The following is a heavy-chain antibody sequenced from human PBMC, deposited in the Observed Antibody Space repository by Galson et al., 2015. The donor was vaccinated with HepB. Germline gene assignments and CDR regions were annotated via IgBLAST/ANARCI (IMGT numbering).Heavy chain of an antibody. Sequence: QSGAEVKKPGESLRISCEASGYDFINYWIGWVRQMPGKGLEWVGFIYPGASDIRYSPSFQGHVTMSADKSFNTAYLQWSSLKASDSAIYYCARHVILEVSGLVLDDYTYMDVWGKGTTVTVSS. CDR2: IYPGASDI. J-gene: IGHJ6*03. CDR3: ARHVILEVSGLVLDDYTYMDV. V-gene: IGHV5-51*01. D-gene: IGHD4-11*01. CDR1: GYDFINYW.